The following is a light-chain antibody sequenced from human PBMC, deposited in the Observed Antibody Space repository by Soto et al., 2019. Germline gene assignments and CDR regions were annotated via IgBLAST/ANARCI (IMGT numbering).Light chain of an antibody. V-gene: IGLV2-14*01. CDR3: RSYTSSRAYV. CDR1: ISDVGGYNY. CDR2: EVS. J-gene: IGLJ1*01. Sequence: QSLLTQAASVSGSPGQSITISCTGTISDVGGYNYVSWYQQQSGKAPKLMIHEVSNRPSGVSNRFSGSKSGNTASPTISGLQAEDEADYYCRSYTSSRAYVFGIGTKVTVL.